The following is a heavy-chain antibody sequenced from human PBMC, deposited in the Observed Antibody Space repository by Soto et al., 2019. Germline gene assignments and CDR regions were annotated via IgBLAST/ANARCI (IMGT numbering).Heavy chain of an antibody. D-gene: IGHD2-2*02. Sequence: SVKVSCKASGVTFSSYAISWVRQAPVQGLEWMGGIVPIFGTANYAQKFQGRVTITADESTSTAYMELSSLRSEDTAVYYCATAADCSSTSCYTEFDYWGQGTLVTVSS. CDR2: IVPIFGTA. CDR1: GVTFSSYA. V-gene: IGHV1-69*13. J-gene: IGHJ4*02. CDR3: ATAADCSSTSCYTEFDY.